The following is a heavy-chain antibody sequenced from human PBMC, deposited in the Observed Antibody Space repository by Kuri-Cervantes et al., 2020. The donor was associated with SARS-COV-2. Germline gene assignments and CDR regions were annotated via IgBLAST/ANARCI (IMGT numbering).Heavy chain of an antibody. V-gene: IGHV1-3*01. CDR2: INAGNGNT. Sequence: ASVKVSCMASGYTFTSYAMHWVRQAPGQRLEWMGWINAGNGNTKYSQKFQGRVTITRDTSASTAYMELSSLRSEDTDVYYCAKGSYYDSSGSNYYYYGMEVWGQGTTVTVSS. J-gene: IGHJ6*02. D-gene: IGHD3-22*01. CDR1: GYTFTSYA. CDR3: AKGSYYDSSGSNYYYYGMEV.